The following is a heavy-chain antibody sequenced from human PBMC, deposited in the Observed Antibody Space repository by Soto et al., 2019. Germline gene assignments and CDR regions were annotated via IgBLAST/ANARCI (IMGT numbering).Heavy chain of an antibody. J-gene: IGHJ2*01. Sequence: SVKVSCKASGGTFSSYTISWVRQAPGQGLEWMGRIIPILGIANYAQKFQGRVTITADKSTSTAYMELSSLRSEDTAVYYCARDMSSSYWYFELWGRGTLVIVSS. CDR2: IIPILGIA. D-gene: IGHD6-6*01. CDR1: GGTFSSYT. V-gene: IGHV1-69*04. CDR3: ARDMSSSYWYFEL.